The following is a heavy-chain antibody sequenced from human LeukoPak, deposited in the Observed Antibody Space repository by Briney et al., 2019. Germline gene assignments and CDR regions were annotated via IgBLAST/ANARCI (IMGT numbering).Heavy chain of an antibody. CDR1: GYTFTSYA. J-gene: IGHJ6*03. CDR3: ARAHDILTGYYFRSVYYYMDV. V-gene: IGHV7-4-1*02. CDR2: INSNTGNP. Sequence: GASVKVSCKASGYTFTSYAMNWVRQAPGQGLEWMGWINSNTGNPTYAQGFTGRFVFSLDTSVSTAYLQISSLKAEDTAVYYCARAHDILTGYYFRSVYYYMDVWGKGTTVTVSS. D-gene: IGHD3-9*01.